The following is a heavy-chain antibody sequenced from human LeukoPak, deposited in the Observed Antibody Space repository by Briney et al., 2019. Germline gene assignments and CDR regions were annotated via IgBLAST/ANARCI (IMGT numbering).Heavy chain of an antibody. CDR3: ARDPPYSGNFDP. J-gene: IGHJ5*02. Sequence: ASVKVSCKASGYTFTGYYMHWVRQAPGQGLERMGWISAYNGNTNYAQKLQGRVTMTTDTSTSTAYMELRSLRSDDTAVYYCARDPPYSGNFDPWGQGTLVTVSS. CDR2: ISAYNGNT. D-gene: IGHD1-26*01. V-gene: IGHV1-18*04. CDR1: GYTFTGYY.